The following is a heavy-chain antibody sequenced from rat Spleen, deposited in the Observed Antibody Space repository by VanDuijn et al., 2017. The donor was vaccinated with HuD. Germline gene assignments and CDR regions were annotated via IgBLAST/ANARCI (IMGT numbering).Heavy chain of an antibody. CDR1: GFSLNRNG. CDR3: TGTYGGYTSHWFAY. Sequence: QVQLKESGPGLMQPSDTLSLTCTVSGFSLNRNGVGWVRQPLGKGLVWMGTIWAGGTTNYNSAVQSRLSISRDTSKSQLFLKMNSLQTEDTATYFCTGTYGGYTSHWFAYWGQGTLVTVSS. V-gene: IGHV2-72*01. D-gene: IGHD1-11*01. J-gene: IGHJ3*01. CDR2: IWAGGTT.